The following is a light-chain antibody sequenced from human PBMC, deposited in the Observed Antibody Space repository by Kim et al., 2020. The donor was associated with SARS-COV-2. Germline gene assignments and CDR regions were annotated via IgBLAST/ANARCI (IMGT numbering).Light chain of an antibody. CDR1: NIVTKS. Sequence: SYELTQPPSVSVAPGRTARVTCVGDNIVTKSVNWYQQKPGQAPLLVIYYDRDRPSGIPERFSGSNSGNTATLTISSVAAGDEADYYCQVWDSGSDHVLFGGGTKLTVL. CDR3: QVWDSGSDHVL. CDR2: YDR. J-gene: IGLJ2*01. V-gene: IGLV3-21*01.